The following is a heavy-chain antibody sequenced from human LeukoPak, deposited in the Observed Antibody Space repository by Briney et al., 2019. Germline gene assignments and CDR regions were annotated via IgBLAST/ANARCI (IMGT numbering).Heavy chain of an antibody. D-gene: IGHD3-10*01. Sequence: PGGSLRLSCAASGFTFSSYAMHWVRQAPGKGLEWVAVISYDGSNKYYADSVKGRFTISRVNSKNTLYLQMNSLRAEDTAVYYCARDHYYGSGSPPYYFDYWGQGTLVTVSS. CDR2: ISYDGSNK. CDR1: GFTFSSYA. V-gene: IGHV3-30*04. J-gene: IGHJ4*02. CDR3: ARDHYYGSGSPPYYFDY.